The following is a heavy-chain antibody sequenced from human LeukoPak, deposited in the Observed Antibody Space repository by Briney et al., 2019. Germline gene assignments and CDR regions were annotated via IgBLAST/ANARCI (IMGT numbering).Heavy chain of an antibody. Sequence: PGRSLRLSCAAPGFTFSDYYMSWIRQAPGKGLEWVSYISSSSSYTNYADSVKGRFTISRDNAKNSLYLQMNSLRAEDTTVYYCARDCRGNPDYWGQGTLVTVSS. J-gene: IGHJ4*02. V-gene: IGHV3-11*05. D-gene: IGHD1-14*01. CDR2: ISSSSSYT. CDR3: ARDCRGNPDY. CDR1: GFTFSDYY.